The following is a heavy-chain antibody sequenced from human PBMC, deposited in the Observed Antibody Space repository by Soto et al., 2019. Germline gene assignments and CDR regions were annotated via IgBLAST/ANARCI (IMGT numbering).Heavy chain of an antibody. CDR2: ISYDGSNK. J-gene: IGHJ6*02. D-gene: IGHD3-10*01. CDR3: AKDGSKWAHMVRGVIGDVYYYYGMDV. V-gene: IGHV3-30*18. Sequence: PGGSLRLSCAASGFTFSSYWMSWVRQAPGKGLEWVAVISYDGSNKYYADSVKGRFTISRDNSKNTLYLQMNSLRAEDTAVYYCAKDGSKWAHMVRGVIGDVYYYYGMDVWGQGTTVTVSS. CDR1: GFTFSSYW.